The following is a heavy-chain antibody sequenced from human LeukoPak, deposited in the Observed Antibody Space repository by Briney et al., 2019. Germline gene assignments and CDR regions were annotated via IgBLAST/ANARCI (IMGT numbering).Heavy chain of an antibody. CDR2: INPNSGGT. CDR3: ARDIVVVPAAHDAFDI. J-gene: IGHJ3*02. Sequence: APVKVSCKASGYTFTGYYMHWVRQAPGQGLEWMGWINPNSGGTNYAQKFQGRVTMTRDASISTAYMELSRLRSDDTAVYYCARDIVVVPAAHDAFDIWGQGTMVTVSS. CDR1: GYTFTGYY. D-gene: IGHD2-2*01. V-gene: IGHV1-2*02.